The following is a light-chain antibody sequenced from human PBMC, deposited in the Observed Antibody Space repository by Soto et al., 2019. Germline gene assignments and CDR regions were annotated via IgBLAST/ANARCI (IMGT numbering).Light chain of an antibody. CDR2: GAS. V-gene: IGKV3-20*01. Sequence: IVLTQSPGTLSLSPGERATLSCRASQSVSSSYLAWYQQKPGQAPRLLIYGASSRATGIPDRFSGSGSGTNFTLTISRLEPEDFAVYYCQQYGSSPWTFVQGTKV. CDR1: QSVSSSY. J-gene: IGKJ1*01. CDR3: QQYGSSPWT.